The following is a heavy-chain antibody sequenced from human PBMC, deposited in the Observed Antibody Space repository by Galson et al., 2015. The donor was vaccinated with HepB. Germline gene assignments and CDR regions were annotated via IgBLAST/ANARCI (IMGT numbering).Heavy chain of an antibody. CDR1: GFTFSFYG. CDR3: ARIAAAATDYLDP. Sequence: SLRLSCAASGFTFSFYGMHWVRQAPGKGLEWVAVIWYDESNKYYADSVKGRFTISRDNSKNTLYLQMNSLRAEDTAVYFCARIAAAATDYLDPWGQGTLVTVSS. CDR2: IWYDESNK. J-gene: IGHJ5*02. D-gene: IGHD6-13*01. V-gene: IGHV3-33*01.